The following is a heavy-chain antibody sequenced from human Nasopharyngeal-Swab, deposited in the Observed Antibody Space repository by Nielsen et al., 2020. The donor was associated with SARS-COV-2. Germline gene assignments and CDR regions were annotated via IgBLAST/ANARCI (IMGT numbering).Heavy chain of an antibody. CDR3: ARDGEGPGRELWFDY. Sequence: ASVKVSCKASGFSFTGFSIHWVRQAPEKSFEWMGWITGATGYTKYSQNFQGRVTFSRDTSANTVSMELTSLTSEDTAVYYCARDGEGPGRELWFDYWGQGTLVTVSS. V-gene: IGHV1-3*01. CDR1: GFSFTGFS. J-gene: IGHJ5*01. D-gene: IGHD1-7*01. CDR2: ITGATGYT.